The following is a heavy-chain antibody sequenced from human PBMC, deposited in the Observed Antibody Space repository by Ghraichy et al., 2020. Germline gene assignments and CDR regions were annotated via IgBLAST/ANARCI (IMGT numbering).Heavy chain of an antibody. V-gene: IGHV3-30*02. CDR1: GFTLTDYG. CDR3: ARDGGEFDY. J-gene: IGHJ4*02. D-gene: IGHD3-16*01. Sequence: SCVVSGFTLTDYGMHWVRQGPGKGLEWVAFLHYDGSNKEYADSVKGRFTISRDNFKNTVYLQMNSLRTEDTAVYYCARDGGEFDYWGQGTLVTVSS. CDR2: LHYDGSNK.